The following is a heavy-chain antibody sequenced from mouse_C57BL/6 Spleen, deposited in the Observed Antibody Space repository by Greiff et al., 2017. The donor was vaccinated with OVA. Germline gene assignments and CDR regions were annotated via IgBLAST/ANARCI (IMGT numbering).Heavy chain of an antibody. D-gene: IGHD2-5*01. J-gene: IGHJ4*01. CDR3: ARRYSNYLYAMDY. CDR2: ISSGSSTI. CDR1: GFTFSDYG. Sequence: EVQLVESGGGLVKPGGSLKLSCAASGFTFSDYGMHWVRQAPEKGLEWVAYISSGSSTIYYADTVKGRFTISRDNAKNTLFLQMTSLRAEDTAMYYCARRYSNYLYAMDYWGQGTSVTVSS. V-gene: IGHV5-17*01.